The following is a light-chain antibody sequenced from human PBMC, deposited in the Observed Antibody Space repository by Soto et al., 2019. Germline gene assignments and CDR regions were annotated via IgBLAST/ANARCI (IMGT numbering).Light chain of an antibody. CDR1: QSVGSGY. Sequence: EIVLTQSPGTLSLSPGERATLSCRASQSVGSGYLAWFQQKAGQTPRLLIYGTSNRPTSIPDRFSASGSGTDFTLTISRVEPEDFAVYYCQHYGTSPPDTFGQGTNLEIK. CDR3: QHYGTSPPDT. CDR2: GTS. V-gene: IGKV3-20*01. J-gene: IGKJ2*01.